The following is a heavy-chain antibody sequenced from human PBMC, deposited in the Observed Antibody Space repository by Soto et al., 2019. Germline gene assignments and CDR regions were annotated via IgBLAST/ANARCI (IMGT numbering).Heavy chain of an antibody. V-gene: IGHV4-34*01. D-gene: IGHD6-19*01. J-gene: IGHJ4*02. CDR3: ARSADIAVAGGYYFDY. CDR2: INHSGST. CDR1: GGSFSGYY. Sequence: SETLSLTCAVYGGSFSGYYWSWIRQPPGKGLEWIGEINHSGSTNYNPSLKSRVTISVDTSKNQFSLKLSSVTAADTAVYYCARSADIAVAGGYYFDYWGQGTLVTVSS.